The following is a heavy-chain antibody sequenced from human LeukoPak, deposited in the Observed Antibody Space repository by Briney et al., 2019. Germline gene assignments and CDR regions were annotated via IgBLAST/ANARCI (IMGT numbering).Heavy chain of an antibody. CDR1: GDSVSSNSAA. J-gene: IGHJ4*02. CDR3: ARDQKRITIFGVVTNTFDY. D-gene: IGHD3-3*01. V-gene: IGHV6-1*01. CDR2: TYYRSKWYN. Sequence: SQTLSLTCAISGDSVSSNSAAWHWIRQSPSRGLEWLGRTYYRSKWYNDYAVSVKSRITINPDTSKNQFSLQLNSETPEDTAVYYCARDQKRITIFGVVTNTFDYWGQGTLVTVSS.